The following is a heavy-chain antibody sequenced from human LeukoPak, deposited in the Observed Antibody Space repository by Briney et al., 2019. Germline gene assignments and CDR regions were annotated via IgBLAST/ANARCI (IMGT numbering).Heavy chain of an antibody. Sequence: ASVKVSCKASGYTFTSYGISWVRQAPGQRLEWMGWISAYNGNTNYAQKLQGRVTMTTDTSTSTAYMELRSLRSDDTAVYHCARERYSYREHPKLFDYWGQGTLVTVSS. D-gene: IGHD5-18*01. CDR1: GYTFTSYG. CDR2: ISAYNGNT. V-gene: IGHV1-18*01. J-gene: IGHJ4*02. CDR3: ARERYSYREHPKLFDY.